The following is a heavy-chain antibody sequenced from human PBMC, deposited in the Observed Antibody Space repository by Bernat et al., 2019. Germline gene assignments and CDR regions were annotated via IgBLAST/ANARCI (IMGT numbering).Heavy chain of an antibody. Sequence: QVQLVQSGAEVKKPGASVKVSCKASGYTFTSYVISWVRQAPGQGLEWMGWISAYNGNTNYAQKLQGRVTMTTDTSTSTAYMELRSLRSDDTAVYYCARDIPRYYYDSSGYGDAFDIWGQGTMVTVSS. V-gene: IGHV1-18*01. J-gene: IGHJ3*02. D-gene: IGHD3-22*01. CDR2: ISAYNGNT. CDR3: ARDIPRYYYDSSGYGDAFDI. CDR1: GYTFTSYV.